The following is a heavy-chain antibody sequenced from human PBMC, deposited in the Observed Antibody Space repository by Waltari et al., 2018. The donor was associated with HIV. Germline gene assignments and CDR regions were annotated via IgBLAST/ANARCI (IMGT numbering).Heavy chain of an antibody. J-gene: IGHJ3*02. CDR3: ARDGYCSDGSCRGFDI. CDR2: IYPGDSDT. CDR1: GYNFTNYW. D-gene: IGHD2-15*01. Sequence: EVQLVQSGAEVKKPGESLKISCKGSGYNFTNYWIGWVRQMPGKGLEWMGIIYPGDSDTRYSPSFQGQVTISADKSISTADLQWRSLKASDTAMYYCARDGYCSDGSCRGFDIWGQGTMVTVSS. V-gene: IGHV5-51*03.